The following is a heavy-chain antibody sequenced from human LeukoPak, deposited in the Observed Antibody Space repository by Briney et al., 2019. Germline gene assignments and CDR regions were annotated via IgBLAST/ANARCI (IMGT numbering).Heavy chain of an antibody. Sequence: PSETLSLTCTVSGVSFSSYYWGWIRQPPGKGLEWIGSIYYSGSTYYNPSLKSRVTISVDTSKNQFSLKLSSVTAADTAVYYCARGYCSGGSCYSMIPYYYYYMDVWGKGTMVTVSS. J-gene: IGHJ6*03. CDR1: GVSFSSYY. CDR2: IYYSGST. CDR3: ARGYCSGGSCYSMIPYYYYYMDV. V-gene: IGHV4-39*07. D-gene: IGHD2-15*01.